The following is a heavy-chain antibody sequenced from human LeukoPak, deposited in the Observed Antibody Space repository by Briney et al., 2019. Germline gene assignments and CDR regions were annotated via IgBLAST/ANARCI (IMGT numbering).Heavy chain of an antibody. D-gene: IGHD3-10*01. V-gene: IGHV1-8*03. Sequence: ASVKVSCKATGYTFTSYDINWVRQATGQGLEWMGWMNPNSGNTGYAQKFQGRVTITRNTSISTAYMELSSLRSEDTAVYYCARCGSGSWYYFDYWGQGTLVTVSS. CDR2: MNPNSGNT. J-gene: IGHJ4*02. CDR1: GYTFTSYD. CDR3: ARCGSGSWYYFDY.